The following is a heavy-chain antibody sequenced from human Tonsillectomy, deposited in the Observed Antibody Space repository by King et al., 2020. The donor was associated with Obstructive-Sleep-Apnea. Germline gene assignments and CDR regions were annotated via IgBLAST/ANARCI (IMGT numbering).Heavy chain of an antibody. D-gene: IGHD4-11*01. J-gene: IGHJ4*02. Sequence: VQLVESGGGVVQPGRSLRLSCAASGFTFSTYAMHWVRQAPGKWLEWVAVTSYDGSDKDYADSLKGRFTISRDNSKNKLYLQMNSLRLEDTAVYYWSSLDYRFDYWGQGTLVTVSS. CDR3: SSLDYRFDY. V-gene: IGHV3-30*04. CDR2: TSYDGSDK. CDR1: GFTFSTYA.